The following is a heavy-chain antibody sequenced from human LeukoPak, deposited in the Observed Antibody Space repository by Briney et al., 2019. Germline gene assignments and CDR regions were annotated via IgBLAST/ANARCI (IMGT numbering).Heavy chain of an antibody. Sequence: PSETLSLTCTVSGGSISSSSYYWGWIRQPPGKGLEWIGSIYYSGSTYYNPSLKSRVTISVDTSKNQFSLKLSSVTVADTAVYYCARDTTTVTRGGAFDIWGQGTMVTVSS. CDR1: GGSISSSSYY. CDR2: IYYSGST. J-gene: IGHJ3*02. V-gene: IGHV4-39*07. CDR3: ARDTTTVTRGGAFDI. D-gene: IGHD4-17*01.